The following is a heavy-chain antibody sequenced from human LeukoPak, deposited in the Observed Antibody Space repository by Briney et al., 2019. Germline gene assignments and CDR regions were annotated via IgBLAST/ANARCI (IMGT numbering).Heavy chain of an antibody. V-gene: IGHV4-30-4*07. D-gene: IGHD3-10*01. J-gene: IGHJ6*03. CDR1: GGSISSGGDS. Sequence: SQTLSLTCAVSGGSISSGGDSWSWIRQPPGKGLEWIGYIYYSGSTNYNPSLKSRVTISVDTSKNQFSLKLSSVTAADTAVYYCARGTSYYYGSGSYYNFYYYYMDVWGKGTTVTISS. CDR3: ARGTSYYYGSGSYYNFYYYYMDV. CDR2: IYYSGST.